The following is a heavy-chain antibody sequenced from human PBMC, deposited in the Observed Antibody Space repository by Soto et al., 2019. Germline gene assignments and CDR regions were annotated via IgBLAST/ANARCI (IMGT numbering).Heavy chain of an antibody. V-gene: IGHV4-34*01. CDR2: INHSGST. CDR1: GGSFSGYY. D-gene: IGHD2-15*01. CDR3: ARLGYCSGGSCYPSYNWFDP. Sequence: SETLSLTCAVYGGSFSGYYWSWIRQPPGKGLEWIGEINHSGSTNYNPSLKSRVTISVDTSKNQFSLKLSSVTAADTAVYYCARLGYCSGGSCYPSYNWFDPWGQGTLVTVSS. J-gene: IGHJ5*02.